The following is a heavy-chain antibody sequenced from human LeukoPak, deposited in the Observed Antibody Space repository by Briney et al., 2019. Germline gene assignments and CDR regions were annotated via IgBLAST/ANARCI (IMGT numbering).Heavy chain of an antibody. V-gene: IGHV3-23*01. CDR3: AKESGNSGTWPQNYFDY. CDR2: IGGNGHGT. D-gene: IGHD1-1*01. Sequence: GGSLRLSCTASGFTFSSYAMTWVRQAPGQGLEWVSSIGGNGHGTYYADSERGRFSISRDNSENTLFLQMNSLRAEDTALYYCAKESGNSGTWPQNYFDYWGQGSLVTVSS. CDR1: GFTFSSYA. J-gene: IGHJ4*02.